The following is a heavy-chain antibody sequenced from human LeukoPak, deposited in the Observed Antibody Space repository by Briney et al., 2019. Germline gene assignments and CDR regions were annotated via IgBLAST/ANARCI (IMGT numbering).Heavy chain of an antibody. CDR1: RYTFTTYD. Sequence: ASVKVSCKGSRYTFTTYDINWVRQAAGQGLEWMEWMNPNSGNTGYAQKFQGRVTMTRNTSISTAYMELSSLRSEDTAVYYCARVWCSSTNCLNGWFDPWGQGTLVTVSS. CDR2: MNPNSGNT. V-gene: IGHV1-8*01. D-gene: IGHD2-2*01. CDR3: ARVWCSSTNCLNGWFDP. J-gene: IGHJ5*02.